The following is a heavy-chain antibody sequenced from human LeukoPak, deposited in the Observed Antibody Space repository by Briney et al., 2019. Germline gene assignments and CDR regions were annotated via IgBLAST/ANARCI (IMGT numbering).Heavy chain of an antibody. Sequence: ASVKVSCKASGYTFTGYYIHWVRQAPGQGLEWMGWINPNSGDTNYAQKFQSRVTMTRDTSISTAYVELSRLRSDDTAVYYCVRLAVAGTDFDYWGQGTLVNVSS. D-gene: IGHD6-19*01. J-gene: IGHJ4*02. V-gene: IGHV1-2*02. CDR1: GYTFTGYY. CDR3: VRLAVAGTDFDY. CDR2: INPNSGDT.